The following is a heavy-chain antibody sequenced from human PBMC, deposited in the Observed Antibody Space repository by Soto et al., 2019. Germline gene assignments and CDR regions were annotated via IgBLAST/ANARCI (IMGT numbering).Heavy chain of an antibody. J-gene: IGHJ5*02. CDR2: IHPSNFDT. V-gene: IGHV5-51*01. CDR1: GYSFTSYW. Sequence: PGESLKISCKGSGYSFTSYWIGWVRQMPGKGLKGMGIIHPSNFDTRYSPSFQGQVTISADKSISTAYLQWSSLRASDTAMYYCAIHSTGYEDSWGQGTLVTVSS. D-gene: IGHD5-12*01. CDR3: AIHSTGYEDS.